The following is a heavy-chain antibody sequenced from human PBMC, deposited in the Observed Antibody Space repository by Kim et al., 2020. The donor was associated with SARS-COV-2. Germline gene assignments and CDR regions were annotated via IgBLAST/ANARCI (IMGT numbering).Heavy chain of an antibody. V-gene: IGHV4-59*09. Sequence: YNPSLKSRVTISVDTSKNHFSLKLSSVTAADTAVYYCARGGSLLPFWFDPWGQGTLVTVSS. J-gene: IGHJ5*02. CDR3: ARGGSLLPFWFDP. D-gene: IGHD2-15*01.